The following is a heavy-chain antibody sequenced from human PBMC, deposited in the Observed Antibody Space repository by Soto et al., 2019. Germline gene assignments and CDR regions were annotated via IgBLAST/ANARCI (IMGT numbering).Heavy chain of an antibody. CDR3: ARDIAAAGTRGFDP. V-gene: IGHV4-34*01. CDR2: INHSGST. D-gene: IGHD6-13*01. J-gene: IGHJ5*02. Sequence: QVQLQQWGAGLLKPSETLSLTCAVYGGSFSGYYWSWIRQPPGKGLEWIGEINHSGSTNYNPSLKGRVTISVDTSKNQCSLKVSSVTAAGTGVYYGARDIAAAGTRGFDPWGQGTLVTVSS. CDR1: GGSFSGYY.